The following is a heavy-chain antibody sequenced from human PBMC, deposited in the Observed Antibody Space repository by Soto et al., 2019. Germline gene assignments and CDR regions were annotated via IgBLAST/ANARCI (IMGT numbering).Heavy chain of an antibody. CDR1: GGSISSGGYY. J-gene: IGHJ5*02. CDR3: ARVGVDCSSTSCLVWFDP. V-gene: IGHV4-61*08. Sequence: SETLSLTCTVSGGSISSGGYYWSWIRQHPGKGLEWIGYIYYSGSTYYNPSLKSRVTISVDTSKNQFSLKLSSVTAADTAVYYCARVGVDCSSTSCLVWFDPWGQGTLVTVSS. CDR2: IYYSGST. D-gene: IGHD2-2*01.